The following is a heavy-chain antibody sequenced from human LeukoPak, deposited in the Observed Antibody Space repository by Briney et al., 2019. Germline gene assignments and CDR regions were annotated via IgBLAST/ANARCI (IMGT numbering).Heavy chain of an antibody. CDR2: IDPSDSHT. Sequence: GESLKISCKGSGYRLTSYWISWVRQMPGKGLEWIGRIDPSDSHTNYSPSFQGHLTISADKSISTAYLQWSSLKASDTAMYYCARHQLLGPCFKGVCSDAFDIWGQGTMVTVSS. V-gene: IGHV5-10-1*01. CDR3: ARHQLLGPCFKGVCSDAFDI. J-gene: IGHJ3*02. CDR1: GYRLTSYW. D-gene: IGHD2-8*01.